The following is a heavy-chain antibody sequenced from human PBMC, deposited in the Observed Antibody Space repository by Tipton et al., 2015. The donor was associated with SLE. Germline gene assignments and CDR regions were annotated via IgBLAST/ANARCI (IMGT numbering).Heavy chain of an antibody. CDR1: GGSISSHY. J-gene: IGHJ6*02. CDR2: IYYSGNT. V-gene: IGHV4-59*11. Sequence: LVKPSETLSLTCTVSGGSISSHYWSWIRQPPGKGLEWIGYIYYSGNTYNNPSLKSRLSISIDKSKNQFSLKLSSVIAADTAVYFCARDGKPGIPYKYYAMDVWGQGSTVTVSS. CDR3: ARDGKPGIPYKYYAMDV. D-gene: IGHD2-2*02.